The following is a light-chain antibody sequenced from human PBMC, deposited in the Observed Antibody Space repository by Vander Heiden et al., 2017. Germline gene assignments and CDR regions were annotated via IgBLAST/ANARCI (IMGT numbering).Light chain of an antibody. Sequence: EIQVAQSPAAMSASAGDRDTLTCRASQDITSFLSWFQQKAGQVPKRLIYAASSMQSGVPSRFSGSGSGTEFTLTISSLEPEDFATYYCLQHKNYPLTFGQGTKLEGK. J-gene: IGKJ2*01. V-gene: IGKV1-17*03. CDR2: AAS. CDR1: QDITSF. CDR3: LQHKNYPLT.